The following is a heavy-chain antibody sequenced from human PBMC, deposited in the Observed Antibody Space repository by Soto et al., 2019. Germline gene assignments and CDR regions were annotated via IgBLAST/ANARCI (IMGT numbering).Heavy chain of an antibody. CDR2: ISKSSSLI. Sequence: KPGGSLRLSCVGSGFIFSSFTMTWVRQAPGMGLQYLASISKSSSLIYYADSVRGRFIISRDNSKDSVILQMYSLRAEDTAMYYCVRGDDRVDWGQGTLVTV. D-gene: IGHD1-1*01. J-gene: IGHJ4*02. V-gene: IGHV3-21*01. CDR1: GFIFSSFT. CDR3: VRGDDRVD.